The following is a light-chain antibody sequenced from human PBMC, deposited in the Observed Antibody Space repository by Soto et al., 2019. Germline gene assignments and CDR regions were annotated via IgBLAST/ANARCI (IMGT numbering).Light chain of an antibody. J-gene: IGKJ4*01. CDR2: KAS. V-gene: IGKV1-5*03. Sequence: DIQMTQSPSTLSASVGDRVTITCRASQNINNWLAWYQQKPGKAPKLLIYKASTLESGVPSRFSGSGSGTEFTLTISSLQPDDFATYYCQQYNSVSLLTFGGGTKVEIK. CDR1: QNINNW. CDR3: QQYNSVSLLT.